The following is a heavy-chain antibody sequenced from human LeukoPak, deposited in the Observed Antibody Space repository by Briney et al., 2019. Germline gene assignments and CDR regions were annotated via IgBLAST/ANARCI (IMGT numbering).Heavy chain of an antibody. CDR3: AISRRDSSGHYFDY. Sequence: SVKVSCTASGGTFSSYAISWVRQAPGQGLEWMGGIIPIFGTANYAQKFQGRVTITADESTSTAYMELSSLRSEDTAVYYCAISRRDSSGHYFDYWGQGTLVTVSS. J-gene: IGHJ4*02. CDR1: GGTFSSYA. D-gene: IGHD3-22*01. CDR2: IIPIFGTA. V-gene: IGHV1-69*13.